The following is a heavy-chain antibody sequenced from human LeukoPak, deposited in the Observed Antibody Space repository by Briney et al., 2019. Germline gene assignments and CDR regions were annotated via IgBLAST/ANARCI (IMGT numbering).Heavy chain of an antibody. CDR1: GFTFSSYS. D-gene: IGHD5-18*01. CDR2: ISSSSSTI. J-gene: IGHJ6*02. CDR3: ARWIQLWLGRGMDV. V-gene: IGHV3-48*01. Sequence: GGSLRLSCAASGFTFSSYSMNWARQAPGKGLEWVSYISSSSSTIYYADSVKGRFTISRDNAKNSLYLQMNSLRAEDTAVYYCARWIQLWLGRGMDVWGQGTTVTVSS.